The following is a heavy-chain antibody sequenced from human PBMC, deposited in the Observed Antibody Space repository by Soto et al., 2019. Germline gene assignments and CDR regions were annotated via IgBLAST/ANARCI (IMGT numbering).Heavy chain of an antibody. CDR3: ARDRYCSSTSCPLGSYYYYYSGTAV. CDR1: GGSISSYY. D-gene: IGHD2-2*01. CDR2: IYTSGST. V-gene: IGHV4-4*07. J-gene: IGHJ6*04. Sequence: PSETLSLTCTVSGGSISSYYWSWIRQPAGKGLEWIGRIYTSGSTNYNPSLKSRVTMSVEPAKTQFSLKLSPVTAADPAVYYCARDRYCSSTSCPLGSYYYYYSGTAVWGKGTTVPVSP.